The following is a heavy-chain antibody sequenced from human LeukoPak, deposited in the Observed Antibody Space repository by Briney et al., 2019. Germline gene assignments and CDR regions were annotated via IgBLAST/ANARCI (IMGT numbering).Heavy chain of an antibody. CDR3: AREVLVYTAMVGFDP. J-gene: IGHJ5*02. Sequence: GGSLRLSCAVSGFTFSDYGMHWVRQAPGKELEWVAVIWYDGSNKYYVDSVKGRFTISRDNSKNTLYMQMNSLRGEDTAVYYCAREVLVYTAMVGFDPWGQGTLVTVSS. CDR2: IWYDGSNK. CDR1: GFTFSDYG. V-gene: IGHV3-33*01. D-gene: IGHD5-18*01.